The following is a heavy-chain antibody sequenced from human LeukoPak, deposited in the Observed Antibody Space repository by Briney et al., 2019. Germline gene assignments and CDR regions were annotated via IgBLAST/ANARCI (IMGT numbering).Heavy chain of an antibody. D-gene: IGHD2-21*01. CDR3: AREVVGSHAFDI. V-gene: IGHV1-69*05. CDR1: GGTFSSYA. Sequence: SVKVSCKASGGTFSSYAISWVRQAPGQGLEWMGGIIPIFGTANYAQKFQGRVTITTDESTSTAYMELSSLRSEDTAVYYCAREVVGSHAFDIWGQGTMVTVSS. CDR2: IIPIFGTA. J-gene: IGHJ3*02.